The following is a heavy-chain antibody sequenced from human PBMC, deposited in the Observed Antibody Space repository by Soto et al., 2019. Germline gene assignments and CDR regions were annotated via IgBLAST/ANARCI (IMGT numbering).Heavy chain of an antibody. V-gene: IGHV3-23*01. Sequence: VGSLRLSCADSGFIFSSYAMSWVRQAPGKGLEWVSTINPSGGSTYYADSVKGRFTISRDNSRNTLSLQMTSLRAEDTALYYCAKDLCFQRNYFDYWGQGTLVTVSS. CDR2: INPSGGST. CDR3: AKDLCFQRNYFDY. CDR1: GFIFSSYA. J-gene: IGHJ4*02.